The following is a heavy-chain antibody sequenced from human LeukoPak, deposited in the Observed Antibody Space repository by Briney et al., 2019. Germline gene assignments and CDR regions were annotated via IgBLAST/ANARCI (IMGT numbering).Heavy chain of an antibody. J-gene: IGHJ1*01. Sequence: ASVKVSCKASGYTFTSYAMNWVRQAPGQGLEWMGWINTNTGNPTYAQGFTGRFVFSLDTSVSTAYLQISSLKAGDTAVYYCARESKDYYDSSGYPQVVQYFQHWGQGTLVTVSS. D-gene: IGHD3-22*01. CDR2: INTNTGNP. CDR1: GYTFTSYA. V-gene: IGHV7-4-1*02. CDR3: ARESKDYYDSSGYPQVVQYFQH.